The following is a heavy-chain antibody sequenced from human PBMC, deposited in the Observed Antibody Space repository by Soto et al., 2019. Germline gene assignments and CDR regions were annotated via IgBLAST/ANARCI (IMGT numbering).Heavy chain of an antibody. CDR3: ARELDPYYGGNSLSLDY. V-gene: IGHV1-69*13. J-gene: IGHJ4*02. CDR2: IIPKFGTT. Sequence: QVQLVQSGAEVKKPGSSVKVSCKASGGSFSTYGINWVRLAPGQGLEWMGGIIPKFGTTNYAQKFRGRVTITADESTNTAYMELNYLRSEDTAVYVCARELDPYYGGNSLSLDYWGQGTLVTVSS. CDR1: GGSFSTYG. D-gene: IGHD4-17*01.